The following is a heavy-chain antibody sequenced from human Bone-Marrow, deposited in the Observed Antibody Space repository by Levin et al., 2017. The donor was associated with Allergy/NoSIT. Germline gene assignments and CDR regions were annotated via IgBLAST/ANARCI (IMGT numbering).Heavy chain of an antibody. D-gene: IGHD3-10*01. V-gene: IGHV2-5*02. J-gene: IGHJ4*02. CDR2: VYWDDDK. CDR1: GFSLTSNGVG. CDR3: ARRSGSYYTY. Sequence: GSGPTLVKPTQTLTLTCTLSGFSLTSNGVGVGWVRQPPEKALEWLAVVYWDDDKVYNPSLKTRLTIAKDTSKNQVVLTMTNLDPVDTGTYYCARRSGSYYTYWGQGALVTVSS.